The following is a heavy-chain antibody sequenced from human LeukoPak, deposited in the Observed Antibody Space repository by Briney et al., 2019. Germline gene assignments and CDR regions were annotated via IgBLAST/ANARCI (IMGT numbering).Heavy chain of an antibody. D-gene: IGHD3-9*01. CDR1: GGSISSSSYY. CDR3: ASIKTYYDILTGYGPSHYFGY. J-gene: IGHJ4*02. Sequence: SETLSLTCTGSGGSISSSSYYWGWIRQPPGKGLECIGSIYYSGSTYYNPSLKSRVTISVDTSKNQFSLTLSSVTAADTAVYYCASIKTYYDILTGYGPSHYFGYWGQGTLVTVSS. CDR2: IYYSGST. V-gene: IGHV4-39*07.